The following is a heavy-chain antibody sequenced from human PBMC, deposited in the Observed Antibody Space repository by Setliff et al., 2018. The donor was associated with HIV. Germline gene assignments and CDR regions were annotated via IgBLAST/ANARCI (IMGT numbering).Heavy chain of an antibody. CDR3: AGVLSSGYYDGP. Sequence: SETLSVTCTVSGASVNSHYWAWIRQPPGKGLEWIGSLYYSGNTNYNPSLKSRVTISADTSKNQFSLKLRSVTAADTAVYYCAGVLSSGYYDGPWGQGTLVTVSS. J-gene: IGHJ5*02. D-gene: IGHD3-22*01. V-gene: IGHV4-59*02. CDR2: LYYSGNT. CDR1: GASVNSHY.